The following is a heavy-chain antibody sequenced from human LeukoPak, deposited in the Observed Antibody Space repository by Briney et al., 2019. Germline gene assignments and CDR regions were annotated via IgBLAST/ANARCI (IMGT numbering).Heavy chain of an antibody. D-gene: IGHD3-9*01. CDR2: IYYTGNT. J-gene: IGHJ4*02. Sequence: SETLSLTCTVSGGSISSSSYYWGWIRQPPGKGLEWIASIYYTGNTYYNPSLKSRVTISVDTSKNQFSLNLNSVTAADTAVYYCARAGGLRYFDWHNEYYFDYWGQGTLVTVSS. V-gene: IGHV4-39*07. CDR1: GGSISSSSYY. CDR3: ARAGGLRYFDWHNEYYFDY.